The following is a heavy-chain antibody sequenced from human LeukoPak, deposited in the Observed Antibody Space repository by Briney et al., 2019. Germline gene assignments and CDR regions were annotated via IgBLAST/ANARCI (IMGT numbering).Heavy chain of an antibody. CDR2: INPNSGGT. CDR3: ARDLLLEWLLFDC. V-gene: IGHV1-2*02. CDR1: GYTFTGYY. J-gene: IGHJ4*02. Sequence: ASVKVSCKASGYTFTGYYMHWVRQAPGQGLEWMGWINPNSGGTNYAQKFQGRVTMTRDASISTAYMELSRLRSDDTAVYYCARDLLLEWLLFDCWGQGTLVTVSS. D-gene: IGHD3-3*01.